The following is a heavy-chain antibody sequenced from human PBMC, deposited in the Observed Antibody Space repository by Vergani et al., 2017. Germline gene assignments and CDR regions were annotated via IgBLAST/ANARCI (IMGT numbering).Heavy chain of an antibody. CDR2: IDRNYGVK. J-gene: IGHJ4*02. V-gene: IGHV3-9*01. D-gene: IGHD2-2*01. CDR3: AREGYCSSRSCYAIGY. CDR1: GFTFQAFA. Sequence: VEAGGGLVQPGGSLRLSCTASGFTFQAFAFHWVRQVSGRGLEWVSGIDRNYGVKNGNSFEGRFSISRDNAKKAVFLQMNSLRAEDTAVHYCAREGYCSSRSCYAIGYWGQGTLVTVSS.